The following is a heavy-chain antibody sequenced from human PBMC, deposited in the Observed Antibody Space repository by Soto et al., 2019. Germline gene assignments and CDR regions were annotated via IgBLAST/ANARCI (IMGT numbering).Heavy chain of an antibody. V-gene: IGHV4-34*01. Sequence: VQLQQWGAGLLKPSETLSLTCAVYGGSFITHYWSWIRQPPGKGLEWIGEINHIGITTSNPSPKSRVTLSVDPFKKQCSLKLSSVAAADTAVYYCARGDILIGSRNWFDPWGQGTLVTVSS. CDR2: INHIGIT. CDR1: GGSFITHY. J-gene: IGHJ5*02. D-gene: IGHD3-9*01. CDR3: ARGDILIGSRNWFDP.